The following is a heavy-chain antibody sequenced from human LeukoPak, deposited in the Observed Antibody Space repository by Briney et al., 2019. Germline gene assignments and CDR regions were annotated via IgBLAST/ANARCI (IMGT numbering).Heavy chain of an antibody. CDR2: IKEDGSEK. Sequence: GGSLRLSCAASGFTFSNYWMSWIRLAPGKGLEWLGHIKEDGSEKNYVDSVKGRFTISRDNAKNSLYLQMNSLRVEDTAVYYCARVRVGGGDPEIGSYWGQGTLVTVSS. D-gene: IGHD2-21*02. CDR3: ARVRVGGGDPEIGSY. J-gene: IGHJ4*02. CDR1: GFTFSNYW. V-gene: IGHV3-7*03.